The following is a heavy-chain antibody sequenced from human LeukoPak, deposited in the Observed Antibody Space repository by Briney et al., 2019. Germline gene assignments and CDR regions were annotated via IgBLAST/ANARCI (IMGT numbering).Heavy chain of an antibody. CDR3: ARAEVGYASRHKYFDP. CDR2: IFYIGYT. CDR1: GGSISSTTYY. V-gene: IGHV4-39*07. D-gene: IGHD2-2*01. Sequence: SETLSLTCTVSGGSISSTTYYWGWIRQPPGKGLKWIASIFYIGYTYYNPSLRSRVTISVDTSKNQFSLKLSSVTAADTAVYYCARAEVGYASRHKYFDPWGQGTLVTVSS. J-gene: IGHJ5*02.